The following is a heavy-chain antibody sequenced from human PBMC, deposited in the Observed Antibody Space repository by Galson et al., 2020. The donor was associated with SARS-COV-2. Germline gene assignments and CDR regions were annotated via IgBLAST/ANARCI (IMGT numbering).Heavy chain of an antibody. D-gene: IGHD6-19*01. CDR1: GDSITSRSSY. CDR2: MYYTGIT. CDR3: VRLGSGSYGGRLSDY. J-gene: IGHJ4*02. Sequence: SETLSLTCTVSGDSITSRSSYWGWIRQPPGVGLEWIVSMYYTGITYYNPSLKSRVTISGDTSRNQFSLKMRSVTAADTAVYYCVRLGSGSYGGRLSDYWGRGALVIVSS. V-gene: IGHV4-39*01.